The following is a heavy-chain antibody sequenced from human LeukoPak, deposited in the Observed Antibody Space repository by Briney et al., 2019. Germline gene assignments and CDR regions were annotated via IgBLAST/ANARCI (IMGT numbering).Heavy chain of an antibody. V-gene: IGHV4-61*02. CDR3: AREPAAIPRAFDI. CDR2: IYTSGST. Sequence: SQTLSLTCTVSGGSISSGSYYWSWIRQPAGKGLEWIGRIYTSGSTNYNPSLKSRVTISVDTSKNQFSLKLSSVTAADTAVYYCAREPAAIPRAFDIWGQGTMVTVSS. D-gene: IGHD2-2*02. CDR1: GGSISSGSYY. J-gene: IGHJ3*02.